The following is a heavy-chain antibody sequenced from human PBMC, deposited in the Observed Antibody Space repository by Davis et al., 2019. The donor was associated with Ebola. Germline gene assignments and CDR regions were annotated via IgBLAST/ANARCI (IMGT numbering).Heavy chain of an antibody. CDR3: ARTRITGLYGTDV. Sequence: ASVTVSCKASGYTFTSYGITWVRQAPGQGLEWMGWINPHNGNTNYAQNVQGRVTMTRENSMSTAYMELRSLRSEDTAVYYCARTRITGLYGTDVWGHGTTVTVSS. J-gene: IGHJ6*02. CDR1: GYTFTSYG. CDR2: INPHNGNT. V-gene: IGHV1-18*04. D-gene: IGHD2-8*02.